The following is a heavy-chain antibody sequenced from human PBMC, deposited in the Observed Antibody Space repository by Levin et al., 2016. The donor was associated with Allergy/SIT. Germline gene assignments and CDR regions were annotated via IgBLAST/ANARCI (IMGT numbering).Heavy chain of an antibody. V-gene: IGHV3-11*05. J-gene: IGHJ2*01. CDR3: ARDRILVFPTYWYFDL. Sequence: WIRQPPGKGLEWVSYISSSSSYTNYADSVKGRFTISRDNAKNSLYLQMNSLRAEDTAVYYCARDRILVFPTYWYFDLWGRGTLVTVSS. CDR2: ISSSSSYT. D-gene: IGHD6-13*01.